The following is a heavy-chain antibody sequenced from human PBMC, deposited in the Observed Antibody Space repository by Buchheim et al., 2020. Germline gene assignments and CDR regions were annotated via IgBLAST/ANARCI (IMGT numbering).Heavy chain of an antibody. CDR2: ISSSGEDI. CDR3: ARYCSTTGCYDINN. J-gene: IGHJ4*02. Sequence: EVQLVESGGGLVQPGGSLRLSCAATGFTFSSSDMNWVRQAPGKGLEWVSYISSSGEDIYYADSVKGRFTISRDNAKNSLYLQINSLRAEDTAVYYCARYCSTTGCYDINNWGQGTL. D-gene: IGHD2-2*01. CDR1: GFTFSSSD. V-gene: IGHV3-48*03.